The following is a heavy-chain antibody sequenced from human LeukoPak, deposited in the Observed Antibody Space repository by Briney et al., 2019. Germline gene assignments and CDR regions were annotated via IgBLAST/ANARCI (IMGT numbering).Heavy chain of an antibody. J-gene: IGHJ4*02. D-gene: IGHD3-3*01. CDR2: ISASGGST. CDR1: GFTFTKYD. CDR3: QSGSWDY. V-gene: IGHV3-23*01. Sequence: GGSLRLSCAASGFTFTKYDMSWVRQAPGKGLEWVSTISASGGSTYYADSVKGRFTISRDNSKSTLYLQMTNLRAEDTAVYYCQSGSWDYWGQGTVVTVSS.